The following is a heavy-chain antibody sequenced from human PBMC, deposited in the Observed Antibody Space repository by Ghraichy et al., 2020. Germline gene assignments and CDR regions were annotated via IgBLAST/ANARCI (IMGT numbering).Heavy chain of an antibody. CDR2: VYDSGIT. Sequence: SETLSLTCTVSGGSISSYYWSWIRQPPGKGLEWIGYVYDSGITNYRPSLKSRVTISVDTSKNQFSLKLNSVTAADTAVYYCAGREGRDCGGDCYYLQHWGQGTLVTVSS. V-gene: IGHV4-59*01. CDR3: AGREGRDCGGDCYYLQH. D-gene: IGHD2-21*02. J-gene: IGHJ1*01. CDR1: GGSISSYY.